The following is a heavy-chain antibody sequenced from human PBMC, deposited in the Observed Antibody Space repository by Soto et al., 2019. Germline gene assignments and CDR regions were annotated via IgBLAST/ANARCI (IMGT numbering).Heavy chain of an antibody. CDR2: ISSDETTI. J-gene: IGHJ6*02. CDR3: AKDREATVTRYHYYGMDV. D-gene: IGHD4-17*01. Sequence: EVQLVESGGGLVQSGKSLRLSCAASGFTFSSYEMNWVRQAPGKGLEWVSYISSDETTIYYADSVKGRFTISRDNAKNSLSLQMNSLREDDTAVYFCAKDREATVTRYHYYGMDVWGQGTTVTVSS. V-gene: IGHV3-48*03. CDR1: GFTFSSYE.